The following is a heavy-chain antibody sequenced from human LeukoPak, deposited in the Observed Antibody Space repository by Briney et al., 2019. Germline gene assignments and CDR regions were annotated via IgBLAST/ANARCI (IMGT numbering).Heavy chain of an antibody. CDR1: GFTFSSYD. CDR3: ARGRDCSGGNCYPPRYYYYYMDV. Sequence: RSGGSLRLSCAASGFTFSSYDMHWVRQATGKSLEWVSGIGTAGDTYYPGSVKGRFTISRGNAKNSLYLQMNSLRAGDTAVYYCARGRDCSGGNCYPPRYYYYYMDVWGKGTTVTVSS. CDR2: IGTAGDT. J-gene: IGHJ6*03. V-gene: IGHV3-13*01. D-gene: IGHD2-15*01.